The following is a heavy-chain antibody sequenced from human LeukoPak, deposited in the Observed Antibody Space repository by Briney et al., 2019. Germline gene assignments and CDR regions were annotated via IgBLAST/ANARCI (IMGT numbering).Heavy chain of an antibody. CDR2: ISWNSGSI. Sequence: LPGGSLRLSCAASGFTFDDYAMHWVRQAPGKGLEWVSGISWNSGSIGYADSVKGRLTISRDNAENSLYLQMNSLRAEDTALYYCAKEEYGSGSYYNLFDYWGQGTLVTVSS. V-gene: IGHV3-9*01. J-gene: IGHJ4*02. D-gene: IGHD3-10*01. CDR1: GFTFDDYA. CDR3: AKEEYGSGSYYNLFDY.